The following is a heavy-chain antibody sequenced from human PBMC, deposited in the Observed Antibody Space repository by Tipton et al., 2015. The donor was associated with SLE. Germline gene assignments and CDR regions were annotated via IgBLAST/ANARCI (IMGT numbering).Heavy chain of an antibody. CDR1: GFTFSTYG. D-gene: IGHD2-15*01. CDR2: IWYDGSNE. CDR3: ARDFFNTAVIAFYSDP. J-gene: IGHJ5*02. V-gene: IGHV3-33*01. Sequence: SLRLSCVASGFTFSTYGMHWIRQAPGKGLEWVAVIWYDGSNEQYAESVKGRFTISRDNSENTLYLEMNGLRADDTAVYYCARDFFNTAVIAFYSDPWGQGTLVTVSS.